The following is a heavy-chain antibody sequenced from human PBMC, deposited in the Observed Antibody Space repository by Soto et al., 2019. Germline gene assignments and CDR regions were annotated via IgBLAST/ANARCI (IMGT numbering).Heavy chain of an antibody. Sequence: SETLSATCRFSTGSINGNYWNWIRQSPGKGLEWIAFIYSSGSTNYNPSLKSRATISVDRSKNQVSLKLTSVTAADTAVYYCARGKRDSTSCWDVWGQGTTVTVSS. J-gene: IGHJ6*02. CDR2: IYSSGST. CDR3: ARGKRDSTSCWDV. D-gene: IGHD2-2*01. V-gene: IGHV4-59*01. CDR1: TGSINGNY.